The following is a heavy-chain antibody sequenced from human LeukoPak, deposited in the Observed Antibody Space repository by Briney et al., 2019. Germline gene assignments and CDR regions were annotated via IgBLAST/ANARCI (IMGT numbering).Heavy chain of an antibody. CDR2: ISYDGSNK. V-gene: IGHV3-30*18. J-gene: IGHJ4*02. Sequence: PGRSLRLSCAASGFXFSSYGIHWVRQAPGKGLEWVAVISYDGSNKYYADSVKGRFTISRDNSKNTLYLQMNSLRAEDTAVYYCAKGGGYDYYFDYWGQGTLVTVSS. D-gene: IGHD5-12*01. CDR3: AKGGGYDYYFDY. CDR1: GFXFSSYG.